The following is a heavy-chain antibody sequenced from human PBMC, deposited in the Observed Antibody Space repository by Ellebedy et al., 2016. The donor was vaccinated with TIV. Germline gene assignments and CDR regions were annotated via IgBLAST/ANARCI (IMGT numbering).Heavy chain of an antibody. CDR3: AKEVKTVWSGFFDP. D-gene: IGHD3-3*01. V-gene: IGHV3-30*18. Sequence: GGSLRLSXAASGFTFSSYGMHWVRQAPGKGLEWVAVISYDGSNKYYADSVKGRFTISRDNSKNTLYLQMNSLRAEDTAVYYCAKEVKTVWSGFFDPWGQGTLVTVSS. CDR1: GFTFSSYG. J-gene: IGHJ5*02. CDR2: ISYDGSNK.